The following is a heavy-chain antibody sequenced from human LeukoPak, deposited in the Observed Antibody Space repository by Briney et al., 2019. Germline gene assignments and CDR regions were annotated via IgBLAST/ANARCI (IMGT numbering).Heavy chain of an antibody. V-gene: IGHV3-74*01. Sequence: GGSLRLSCAASGFTFSSYWMHWVRQAPGKGLVWVSRINTDGSSTTYADSVKGRFTISRDNAKNTLYLQMNSLRAEDTAVYYCAKLSSSTGSGYWGQGTLVTVSS. CDR1: GFTFSSYW. D-gene: IGHD6-13*01. J-gene: IGHJ4*02. CDR3: AKLSSSTGSGY. CDR2: INTDGSST.